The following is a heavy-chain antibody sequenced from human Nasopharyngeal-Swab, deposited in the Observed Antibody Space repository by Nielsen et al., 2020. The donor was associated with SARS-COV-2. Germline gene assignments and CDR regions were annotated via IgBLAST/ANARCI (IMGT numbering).Heavy chain of an antibody. D-gene: IGHD1-1*01. V-gene: IGHV4-61*01. J-gene: IGHJ4*02. CDR2: VVYSGRT. Sequence: SETLSLTCTVSGGSVSSDIYSWSWIRQPPGKGLEWIGYVVYSGRTNYNPSLKSRVTISVDTSKDQFSPKLNSVTAADTAMYFCARTTTTTPFDSWGQGTLVAVSS. CDR1: GGSVSSDIYS. CDR3: ARTTTTTPFDS.